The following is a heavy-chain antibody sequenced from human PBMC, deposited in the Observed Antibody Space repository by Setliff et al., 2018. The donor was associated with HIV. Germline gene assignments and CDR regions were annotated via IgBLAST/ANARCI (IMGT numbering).Heavy chain of an antibody. CDR2: IYYSGNT. J-gene: IGHJ4*02. CDR3: ARSPGVDTNMAFDY. CDR1: GGSIINNF. V-gene: IGHV4-59*01. Sequence: PSETLSLTCTVSGGSIINNFWSWIRLPPGKGLECIGYIYYSGNTDYNPSLKSRVTISVDTSRNQFSLKLSSVTAADTAVYYCARSPGVDTNMAFDYWGQGMLVTVSS. D-gene: IGHD5-18*01.